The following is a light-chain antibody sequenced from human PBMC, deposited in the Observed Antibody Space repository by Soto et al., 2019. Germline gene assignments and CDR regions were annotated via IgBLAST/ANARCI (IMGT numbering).Light chain of an antibody. Sequence: TVLTQSPGTLSVSPGERASLSCRASQSVSINLAWYQQKPGQAPRLLIYGASTRATGIPARFSGSGSGTEFTLSISSLQAEDVAVYYCQQYFTSPWTFGQGTKVEI. V-gene: IGKV3-15*01. CDR3: QQYFTSPWT. J-gene: IGKJ1*01. CDR2: GAS. CDR1: QSVSIN.